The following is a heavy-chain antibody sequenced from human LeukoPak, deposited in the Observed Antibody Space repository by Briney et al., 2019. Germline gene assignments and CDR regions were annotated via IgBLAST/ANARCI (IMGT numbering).Heavy chain of an antibody. CDR2: IIPIFGTA. Sequence: SVKVSCKASGGIFSSYAISWVRQAPGQGLEWMGGIIPIFGTANYAQKFQGRVTITADESTSTAYMELSSLRSEDTAVYYCARAYYDLYYYYGMDVWGQGTTVTVSS. CDR1: GGIFSSYA. J-gene: IGHJ6*02. CDR3: ARAYYDLYYYYGMDV. V-gene: IGHV1-69*13. D-gene: IGHD3-22*01.